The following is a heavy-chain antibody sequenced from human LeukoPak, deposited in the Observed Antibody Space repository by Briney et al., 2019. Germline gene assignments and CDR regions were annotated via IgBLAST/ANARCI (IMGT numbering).Heavy chain of an antibody. Sequence: SETLSLTCTVSGGSICSYYWSWIRHTAGKGLEWIGRIYTSGSTNYNPSLQSRVTMSVDTSKNQFSLKLSSVTAADTAVYYCARDGWSDVWFDPGGQGTLVTVSS. CDR1: GGSICSYY. V-gene: IGHV4-4*07. CDR3: ARDGWSDVWFDP. J-gene: IGHJ5*02. D-gene: IGHD1-1*01. CDR2: IYTSGST.